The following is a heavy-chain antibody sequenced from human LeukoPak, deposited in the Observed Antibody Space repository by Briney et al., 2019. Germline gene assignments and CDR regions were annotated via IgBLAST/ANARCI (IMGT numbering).Heavy chain of an antibody. CDR3: AKDGLYSYGSGYYYYGMDV. CDR1: GFTFSSYA. CDR2: ISGSGGST. J-gene: IGHJ6*02. V-gene: IGHV3-23*01. D-gene: IGHD5-18*01. Sequence: GGSLRLSCAASGFTFSSYAMSWVRQAPGKGLEWVSAISGSGGSTYYADSMKGRFTISRDNSKNTLYLQMNSLRAEDTAVYYCAKDGLYSYGSGYYYYGMDVWGQGTTVTVSS.